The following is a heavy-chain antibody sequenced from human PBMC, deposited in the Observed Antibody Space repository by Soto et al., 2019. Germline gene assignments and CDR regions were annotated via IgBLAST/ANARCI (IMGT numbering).Heavy chain of an antibody. CDR3: ARDTGEGPAMVRPFDY. CDR2: IWYDGSNE. J-gene: IGHJ4*02. D-gene: IGHD5-18*01. V-gene: IGHV3-33*01. Sequence: QVHLVESGGGVVQPGRSLRLSCAASGFTFSSYGMHWVRQPPGKGLEWVAVIWYDGSNENYADSVKGRFTISRDNSKNTLYLQMNSLRAEDTAVYYCARDTGEGPAMVRPFDYWGQGTLVTVSS. CDR1: GFTFSSYG.